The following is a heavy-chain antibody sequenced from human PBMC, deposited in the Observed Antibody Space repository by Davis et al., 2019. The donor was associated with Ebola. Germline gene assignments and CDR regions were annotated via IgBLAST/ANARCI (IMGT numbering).Heavy chain of an antibody. V-gene: IGHV3-48*03. Sequence: GESLKTPCAAPGFTFRRYEMNRVRQAPGKGLEWVSYISSSGSTIYYADSVKGRFTISRDNAKNSLYLQMNSLGAEDTAVYYCARDGREAFDIWGQGTMVTVSS. D-gene: IGHD1-26*01. CDR1: GFTFRRYE. J-gene: IGHJ3*02. CDR3: ARDGREAFDI. CDR2: ISSSGSTI.